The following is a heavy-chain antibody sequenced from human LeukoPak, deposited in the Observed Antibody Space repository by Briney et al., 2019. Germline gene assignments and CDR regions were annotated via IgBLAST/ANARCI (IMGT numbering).Heavy chain of an antibody. J-gene: IGHJ4*02. CDR3: ARRDSSSWFHFEY. V-gene: IGHV4-39*01. Sequence: PSETLSLTCTVSGGFISSSSYYWGWIRQPPGKGLEWIGSIYYSGSTYYNPSLKSRVTISVDTSKNQFSLKLSSVTAADTAVYFGARRDSSSWFHFEYCGQGTLVTVSS. CDR2: IYYSGST. D-gene: IGHD6-13*01. CDR1: GGFISSSSYY.